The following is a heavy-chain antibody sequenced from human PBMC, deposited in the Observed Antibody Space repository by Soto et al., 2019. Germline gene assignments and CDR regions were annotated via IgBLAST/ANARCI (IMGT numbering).Heavy chain of an antibody. CDR2: SIPILGIA. CDR1: GRPFSSYT. V-gene: IGHV1-69*02. CDR3: ARWGVGGYFDY. D-gene: IGHD1-26*01. J-gene: IGHJ4*02. Sequence: QVQLVQSGAEVKKPGSSVKVSCKASGRPFSSYTLSWVRQAPGQGLEWMGRSIPILGIANYAQKFQGRVTITADKSTSTADMELSSLRSEDTAVYYCARWGVGGYFDYWGQGTLVTVSS.